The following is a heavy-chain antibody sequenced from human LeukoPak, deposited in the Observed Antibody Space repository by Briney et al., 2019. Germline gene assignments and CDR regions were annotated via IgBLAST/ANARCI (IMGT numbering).Heavy chain of an antibody. CDR2: IYYSGST. CDR3: ARESREYGMDV. CDR1: GGSISSYY. J-gene: IGHJ6*02. Sequence: PSETLSLTCTVSGGSISSYYWSWIRQPPRKGLEWIGYIYYSGSTNYNPSLKSRVTISVDTSKNQFSLKLSSVTAADTAVYYCARESREYGMDVWGQGTTVTVSS. V-gene: IGHV4-59*01.